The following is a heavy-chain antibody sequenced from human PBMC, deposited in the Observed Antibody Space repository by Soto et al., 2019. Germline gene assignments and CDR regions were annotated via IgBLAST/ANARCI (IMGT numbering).Heavy chain of an antibody. V-gene: IGHV4-59*01. CDR2: IYYSGST. CDR1: GGSISSYY. CDR3: ARVGRLLPTTFDY. D-gene: IGHD2-21*02. J-gene: IGHJ4*02. Sequence: SSETLSLTCTVSGGSISSYYWSWIRQPPGKGLEWIGYIYYSGSTNCNPSLKSRVTISVDTSKNQFSLKLSSVTAADTAVYYCARVGRLLPTTFDYWGQGTLVTVSS.